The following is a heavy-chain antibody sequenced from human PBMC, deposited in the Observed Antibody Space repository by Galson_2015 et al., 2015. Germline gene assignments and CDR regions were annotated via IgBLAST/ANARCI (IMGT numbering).Heavy chain of an antibody. D-gene: IGHD3-10*01. CDR1: GFTFDDYT. Sequence: SLRLSCAASGFTFDDYTMHWVRQAPGKGLEWVSLISWDGGSTYYADSVKGRFTISRDNSKNSLYLQMNSLRTEDTALYYCATSFITMVRGATVSYWGQGTLVTVSS. V-gene: IGHV3-43*01. J-gene: IGHJ4*02. CDR3: ATSFITMVRGATVSY. CDR2: ISWDGGST.